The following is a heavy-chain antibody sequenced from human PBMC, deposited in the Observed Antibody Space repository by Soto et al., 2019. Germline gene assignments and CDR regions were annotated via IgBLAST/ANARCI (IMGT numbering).Heavy chain of an antibody. D-gene: IGHD3-3*01. Sequence: QVQLVESGGGLVKPGGSLRLSCAASGFTFSDYYMSWIRQAPGKGLEWVSYISSSGSTIYYADSVKGRFTISRDNAKNXLXLXXNSLRAEDTAVYYCARDGRILEWLLSTYYYYGMDVWGQGTTVTVSS. CDR1: GFTFSDYY. V-gene: IGHV3-11*01. CDR3: ARDGRILEWLLSTYYYYGMDV. CDR2: ISSSGSTI. J-gene: IGHJ6*02.